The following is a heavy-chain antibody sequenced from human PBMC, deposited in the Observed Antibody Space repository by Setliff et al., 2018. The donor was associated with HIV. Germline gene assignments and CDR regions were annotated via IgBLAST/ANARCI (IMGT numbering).Heavy chain of an antibody. Sequence: GSLRLSCAASGFTFSSYVMTWVRQAPGKGLEWVSSISRSGSDTFYSDSVKGRFTISRDNSKNTVYLQMNSLETDDTAVYYCARDDYGAPDENWGQGTLVTVSS. J-gene: IGHJ1*01. CDR3: ARDDYGAPDEN. D-gene: IGHD4-17*01. CDR2: ISRSGSDT. V-gene: IGHV3-23*01. CDR1: GFTFSSYV.